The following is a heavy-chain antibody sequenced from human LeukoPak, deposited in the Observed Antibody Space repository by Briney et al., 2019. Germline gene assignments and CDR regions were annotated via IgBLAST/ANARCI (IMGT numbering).Heavy chain of an antibody. J-gene: IGHJ4*02. D-gene: IGHD3-22*01. Sequence: GGSLRLSCAASGFTFSSYGMHWVRQAPGKGLEWVAVISYDGSNKYYADSVKGRFTISRDNSKNTLYLQMNSLRAEDTAVYYCAKDLNYYYDNSAFDSWGQGTLVTVSS. V-gene: IGHV3-30*18. CDR1: GFTFSSYG. CDR3: AKDLNYYYDNSAFDS. CDR2: ISYDGSNK.